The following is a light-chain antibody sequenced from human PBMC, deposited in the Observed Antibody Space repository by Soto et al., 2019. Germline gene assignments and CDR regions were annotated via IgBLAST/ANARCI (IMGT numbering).Light chain of an antibody. CDR2: DAS. V-gene: IGKV3-11*01. CDR3: QQPGHWPQT. CDR1: QSVSSY. J-gene: IGKJ4*01. Sequence: EIELAHSTSTLSLARGESTSRCCRASQSVSSYLAWYQQKPGQAPRLLIYDASNRATGIPARFSCSGSGTDFTLTFSSREPADFAVYYCQQPGHWPQTFGGGTKVDIK.